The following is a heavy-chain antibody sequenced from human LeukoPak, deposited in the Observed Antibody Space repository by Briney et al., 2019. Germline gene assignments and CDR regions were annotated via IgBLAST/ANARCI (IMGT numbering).Heavy chain of an antibody. Sequence: PSETLSLNCTVSGGSVSDYRSYWPWIRQPPGKGLEWVGSVYHNGDTYYNPALKSRVTISVDTSKNQFSLKLSLVTAADTAVYYCARASLSDSSAYPWGQGTLVTVSS. V-gene: IGHV4-39*07. CDR2: VYHNGDT. CDR1: GGSVSDYRSY. CDR3: ARASLSDSSAYP. J-gene: IGHJ5*02. D-gene: IGHD3-22*01.